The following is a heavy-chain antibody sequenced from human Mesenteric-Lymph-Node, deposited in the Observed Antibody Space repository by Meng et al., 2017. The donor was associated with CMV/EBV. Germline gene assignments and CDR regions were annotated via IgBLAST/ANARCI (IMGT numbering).Heavy chain of an antibody. CDR3: ARGSDIPVNNY. CDR1: GGSFSGYY. D-gene: IGHD2-15*01. J-gene: IGHJ4*02. V-gene: IGHV4-34*01. Sequence: QMQLQESGAGLLKPSETLSLTCAVYGGSFSGYYWSWIRQPPGKGLEWIGEINHSGVPNYNPSLKSRVTISPDRSKNQFSLKLSSVTAEDTAVYYCARGSDIPVNNYWGQGTLVTVSS. CDR2: INHSGVP.